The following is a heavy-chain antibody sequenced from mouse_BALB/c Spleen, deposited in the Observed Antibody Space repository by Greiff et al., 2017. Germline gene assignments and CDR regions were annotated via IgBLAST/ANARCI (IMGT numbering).Heavy chain of an antibody. CDR2: ISSGGSYT. D-gene: IGHD1-2*01. J-gene: IGHJ2*01. Sequence: EVHLVESGGGLVKPGGSLKLSCAASGFTFSSYSMSWVRQSPEKRLEWVAEISSGGSYTYYPDTVTGRITISRDNANNTLYLEMSRLRSEDTAMYYCAIITTGTGFDYWGQGTTLTVSS. CDR3: AIITTGTGFDY. V-gene: IGHV5-9-4*01. CDR1: GFTFSSYS.